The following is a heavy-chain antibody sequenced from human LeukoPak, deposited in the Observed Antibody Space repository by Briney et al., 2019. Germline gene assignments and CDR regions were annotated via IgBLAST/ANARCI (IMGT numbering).Heavy chain of an antibody. J-gene: IGHJ6*02. CDR3: ASLGYSGYDWAGMDV. CDR2: IIPIFGTA. CDR1: GGTFSSYA. Sequence: SVKVSCKASGGTFSSYAISWVRQAPGQGLEWMGGIIPIFGTANYAQKFQGRVTITADESTSTAYMELSGLRSEDTAVYYCASLGYSGYDWAGMDVWGQGTTVTVSS. V-gene: IGHV1-69*01. D-gene: IGHD5-12*01.